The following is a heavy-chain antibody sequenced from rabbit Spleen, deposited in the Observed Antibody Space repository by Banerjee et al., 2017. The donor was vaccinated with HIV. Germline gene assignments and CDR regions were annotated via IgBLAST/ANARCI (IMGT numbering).Heavy chain of an antibody. D-gene: IGHD1-1*01. CDR3: ARDPYSIYMRNL. Sequence: QEQLEESGGGLVKPGGTLTLTCKASGIDFSRHYDMCWVRQAPGKGLEWIGCIYTGNVKTYYATWAKGRFTISKASSTTVTLQMTSLTVADTATYFCARDPYSIYMRNLWGPGTLVTVS. CDR2: IYTGNVKT. J-gene: IGHJ4*01. CDR1: GIDFSRHYD. V-gene: IGHV1S45*01.